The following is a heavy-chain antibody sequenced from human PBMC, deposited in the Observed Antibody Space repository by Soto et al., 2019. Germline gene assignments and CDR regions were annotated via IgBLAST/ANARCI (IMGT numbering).Heavy chain of an antibody. CDR2: ISYDGSNK. CDR3: ASHPGDIVLVPAR. J-gene: IGHJ4*02. Sequence: QVQLVESGGGVVQPGRSLRLSCAASGFTFSSYAMHWVRQAPGKGLEWVAVISYDGSNKYYADSVKGRFTISRDNSKNTLYLQMNSLRAEDTAVYYCASHPGDIVLVPARWGQGTLVTVSS. D-gene: IGHD2-2*01. V-gene: IGHV3-30-3*01. CDR1: GFTFSSYA.